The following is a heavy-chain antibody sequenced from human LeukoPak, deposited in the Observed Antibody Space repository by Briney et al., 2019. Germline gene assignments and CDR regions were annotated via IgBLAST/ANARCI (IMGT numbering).Heavy chain of an antibody. CDR2: ISASGGNT. Sequence: GGTLRLSCAASGFTFSRYAMTWVRQAPGKGLEWFSSISASGGNTYYADSVKGRFTISRDNAKNSLYLQMDSLRAEDTAVYYCARGPYYYDSSGYYPPDYWGQGTLVTVSS. CDR1: GFTFSRYA. V-gene: IGHV3-23*01. CDR3: ARGPYYYDSSGYYPPDY. J-gene: IGHJ4*02. D-gene: IGHD3-22*01.